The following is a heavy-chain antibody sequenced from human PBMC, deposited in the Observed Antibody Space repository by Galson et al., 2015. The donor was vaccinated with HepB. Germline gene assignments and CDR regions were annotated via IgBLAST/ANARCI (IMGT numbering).Heavy chain of an antibody. CDR3: ARDTTTGSPDY. D-gene: IGHD1-1*01. V-gene: IGHV3-33*01. CDR2: IWYDGSYK. J-gene: IGHJ4*02. Sequence: RQTPGKGLEWVAMIWYDGSYKFYADSLKGRLTISRDNSKNTLHLDINGLRAQDTAIYFCARDTTTGSPDYWGQGTLVSVSS.